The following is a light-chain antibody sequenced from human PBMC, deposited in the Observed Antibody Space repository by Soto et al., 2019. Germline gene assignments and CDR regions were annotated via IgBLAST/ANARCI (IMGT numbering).Light chain of an antibody. CDR1: QSVSSN. CDR2: GAS. V-gene: IGKV3-15*01. J-gene: IGKJ1*01. Sequence: EIVMTHSPGTLSVSPGERATLSCRASQSVSSNLAWYQQKPGQAPRLLIYGASTRATGIPASFSGSGSETEFTLTISSLQFEDFAVSYCQQFYNWPRTFGQGTKVDI. CDR3: QQFYNWPRT.